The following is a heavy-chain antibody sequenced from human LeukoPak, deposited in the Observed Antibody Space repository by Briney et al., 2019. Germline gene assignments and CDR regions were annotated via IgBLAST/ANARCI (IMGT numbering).Heavy chain of an antibody. CDR1: GFTLSSYA. CDR3: AKDLIGIAVAGYFDY. V-gene: IGHV3-23*01. J-gene: IGHJ4*02. D-gene: IGHD6-19*01. CDR2: ISGSGGST. Sequence: GGSLRLSCAASGFTLSSYAMSWVRQAPGKGLEWVSAISGSGGSTYYADSVKGRFTISRDNSKNTLYLQMNSLRAEDTAVYYCAKDLIGIAVAGYFDYWGQGTLVTVSS.